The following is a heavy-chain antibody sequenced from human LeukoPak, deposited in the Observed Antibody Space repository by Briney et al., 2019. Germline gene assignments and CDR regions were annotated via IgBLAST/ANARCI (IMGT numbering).Heavy chain of an antibody. CDR3: ARDPRGNYDSSGYSEY. CDR1: GFTFGDYA. D-gene: IGHD3-22*01. CDR2: ISSSSSTK. Sequence: GGSLRLSCTASGFTFGDYAMSWVRQAPGKGLDWVSYISSSSSTKYYADSVKGRFTISRDNAKNSLYLQMNSLRAEDTAVYYCARDPRGNYDSSGYSEYWGQGTLVTVSS. V-gene: IGHV3-48*03. J-gene: IGHJ4*02.